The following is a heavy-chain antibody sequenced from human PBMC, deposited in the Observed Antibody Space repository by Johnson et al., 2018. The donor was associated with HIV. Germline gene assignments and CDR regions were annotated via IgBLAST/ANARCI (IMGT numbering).Heavy chain of an antibody. CDR3: ARVQLLADDVFNI. J-gene: IGHJ3*02. CDR1: GFTFSSYW. D-gene: IGHD3-3*02. V-gene: IGHV3-74*01. Sequence: VQLVESGGGLVQPGGSLRLSCAASGFTFSSYWMHWVRQAPGKGLVWVSRINSDGSSASYAESVKGRFTISRDNAKNTLYLQMDSLGAEDTAVYYCARVQLLADDVFNIWGQGTMVTVSS. CDR2: INSDGSSA.